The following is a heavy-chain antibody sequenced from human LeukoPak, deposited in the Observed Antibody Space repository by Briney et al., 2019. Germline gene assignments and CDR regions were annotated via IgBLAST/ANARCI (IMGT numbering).Heavy chain of an antibody. CDR3: ARSFGGVITD. V-gene: IGHV3-23*01. CDR1: GFTLSSYE. J-gene: IGHJ4*02. Sequence: GGSLRLSCTASGFTLSSYEMSWVRQAPGKGLEWVSSIDYSGGDTHYADSVKGRFTISRDNSKNTLYLQMNSLRVEDTAVYFCARSFGGVITDWGQGTLVTVSS. D-gene: IGHD3-16*01. CDR2: IDYSGGDT.